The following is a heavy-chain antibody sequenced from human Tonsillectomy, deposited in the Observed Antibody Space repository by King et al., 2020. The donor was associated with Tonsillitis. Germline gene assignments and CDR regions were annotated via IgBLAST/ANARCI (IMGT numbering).Heavy chain of an antibody. D-gene: IGHD3-22*01. CDR1: GFTFDDYA. Sequence: VQLVESGGGLVQPGRSLRLSCAASGFTFDDYAMHWVRQAPGKGLEWVSGISWNSGSIGYADSVKGRFTISRDNAKNSLYLQMNSLRAEDTALYYCAKTYYYDCSGSTDAFDIWGQGTMVTVSS. CDR2: ISWNSGSI. V-gene: IGHV3-9*01. CDR3: AKTYYYDCSGSTDAFDI. J-gene: IGHJ3*02.